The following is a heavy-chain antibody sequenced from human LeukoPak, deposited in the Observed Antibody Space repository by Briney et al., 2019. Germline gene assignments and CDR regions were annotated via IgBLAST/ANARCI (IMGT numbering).Heavy chain of an antibody. CDR3: AGDYEGNLAFDI. CDR2: ISSSSTYI. Sequence: MPGGSLRLSCAASGFIFSNCSMNWVRQAPGKGLEWVSSISSSSTYIYYADSLEGRFTISRDNIRNSLYLQMNSLRAEDTAVYYCAGDYEGNLAFDIWGQGTMVTVSS. CDR1: GFIFSNCS. J-gene: IGHJ3*02. D-gene: IGHD4-23*01. V-gene: IGHV3-21*01.